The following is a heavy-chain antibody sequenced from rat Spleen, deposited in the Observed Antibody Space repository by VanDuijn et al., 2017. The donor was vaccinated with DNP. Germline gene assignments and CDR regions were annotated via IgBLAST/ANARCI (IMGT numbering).Heavy chain of an antibody. D-gene: IGHD1-4*01. CDR3: ARRRLPYWYFDF. CDR1: GYTFTSYY. V-gene: IGHV1-43*01. CDR2: INMGSGST. Sequence: QVQLQQSGAELAKPGSSVKISCKASGYTFTSYYMNWIKQTTGQGLVNIGYINMGSGSTNYNEKFKGKATLTVDQSSSTAFMQLSSLTPDDSAVYYCARRRLPYWYFDFWGPGTMVTVSS. J-gene: IGHJ1*01.